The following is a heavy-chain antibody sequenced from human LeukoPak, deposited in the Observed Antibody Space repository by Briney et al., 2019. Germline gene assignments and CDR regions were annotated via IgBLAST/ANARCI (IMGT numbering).Heavy chain of an antibody. Sequence: GASVKVSCKASGGTFISYAISWERQAPGQGLEWMGGIIPIFGTANYAQKFQGRVTITADESTSTAYMELSSLRSEDTAVYYCARDCSGGSCYSRYYYGMDVWGQGTTVTVSS. CDR3: ARDCSGGSCYSRYYYGMDV. CDR1: GGTFISYA. CDR2: IIPIFGTA. V-gene: IGHV1-69*13. J-gene: IGHJ6*02. D-gene: IGHD2-15*01.